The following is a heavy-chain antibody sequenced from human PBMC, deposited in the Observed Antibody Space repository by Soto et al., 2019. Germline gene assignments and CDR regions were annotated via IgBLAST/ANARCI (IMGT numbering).Heavy chain of an antibody. D-gene: IGHD5-12*01. CDR2: IYYSGST. CDR3: ARHGVATIKKYYFDY. J-gene: IGHJ4*02. V-gene: IGHV4-59*08. Sequence: SETLSLTCTVSGGSISSYYWSWIRQPPGKGLEWIGYIYYSGSTNYNPSLKSRVTISVDTSKNQFSLKLSSVTAADTAVYYCARHGVATIKKYYFDYWGQGTLVTVSS. CDR1: GGSISSYY.